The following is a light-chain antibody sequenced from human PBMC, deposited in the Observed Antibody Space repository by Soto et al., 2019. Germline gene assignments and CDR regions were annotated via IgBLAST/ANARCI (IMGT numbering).Light chain of an antibody. Sequence: QSALTQPASVSGSPGQSITISCTGTSSDVGGYNYVSWYQQHPGKAPKLMIYDVSTRPSGVSTRFSGSKSGNTASLTISGLQAEDEADYYCSSFATRSLPYVFGIGIKVTVL. CDR1: SSDVGGYNY. J-gene: IGLJ1*01. CDR2: DVS. CDR3: SSFATRSLPYV. V-gene: IGLV2-14*03.